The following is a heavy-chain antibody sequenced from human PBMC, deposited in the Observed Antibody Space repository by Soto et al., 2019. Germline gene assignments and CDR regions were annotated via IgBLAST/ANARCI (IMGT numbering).Heavy chain of an antibody. CDR3: ARRRISTNPYYYYYYMDV. V-gene: IGHV4-59*01. CDR2: IYYSGST. J-gene: IGHJ6*03. Sequence: SETLSLTCTVSGGSISSYYWSWIRQPPGKGLEWIGYIYYSGSTNYNPSLKSRVTISVDTSKNQFSLKLSSVTAADTAVYYCARRRISTNPYYYYYYMDVWGKGTTVTVSS. CDR1: GGSISSYY.